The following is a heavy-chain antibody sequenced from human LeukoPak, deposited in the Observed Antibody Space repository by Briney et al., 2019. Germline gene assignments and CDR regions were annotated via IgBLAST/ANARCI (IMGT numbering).Heavy chain of an antibody. CDR2: INHSGRT. D-gene: IGHD6-13*01. V-gene: IGHV4-34*01. CDR1: GGSFSGYY. J-gene: IGHJ4*02. CDR3: ARGFAAPLGY. Sequence: SETLSLTCAVYGGSFSGYYWSWIRQPPGKGLEWIGEINHSGRTSYNPSLKSRVTISVDTSKNQFSLKLSSVTAADTAVYYCARGFAAPLGYWGQGTLVTVSS.